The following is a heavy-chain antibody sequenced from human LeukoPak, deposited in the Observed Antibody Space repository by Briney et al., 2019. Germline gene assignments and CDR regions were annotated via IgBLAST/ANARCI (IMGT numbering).Heavy chain of an antibody. D-gene: IGHD1-26*01. Sequence: GESLEIFWKGSGYTFTTYWIGWVRQRPGKGVEWMGIIYPGDSDTRYSPSFQGQVTISVDKSISTAYLQWSSLKASDTAMYYCARHQIVGATKSPFDYWGQGTLVTVSS. CDR2: IYPGDSDT. CDR3: ARHQIVGATKSPFDY. J-gene: IGHJ4*02. V-gene: IGHV5-51*01. CDR1: GYTFTTYW.